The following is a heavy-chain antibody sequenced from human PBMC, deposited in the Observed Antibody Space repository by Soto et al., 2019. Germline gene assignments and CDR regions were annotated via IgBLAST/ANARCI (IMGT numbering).Heavy chain of an antibody. CDR3: ARTLGIAAAGHYFDY. CDR2: ISSSSSYT. Sequence: NPGGSLRLSCAASGFTFSDYYMSWIRQAPGKGLEWVSYISSSSSYTNYADSVKGRFTISRDNAKNSLYLQMNSLRAEDTAVYYCARTLGIAAAGHYFDYWGQGTLVTVSS. CDR1: GFTFSDYY. J-gene: IGHJ4*02. D-gene: IGHD6-13*01. V-gene: IGHV3-11*06.